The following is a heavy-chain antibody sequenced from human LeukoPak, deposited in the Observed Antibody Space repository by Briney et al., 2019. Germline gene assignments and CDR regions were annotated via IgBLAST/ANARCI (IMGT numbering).Heavy chain of an antibody. CDR1: GYTFTDYY. CDR3: ARNLVGPTDVDY. CDR2: INTNSGGT. J-gene: IGHJ4*02. V-gene: IGHV1-2*02. D-gene: IGHD1-26*01. Sequence: ASVKVSCKTSGYTFTDYYIHWVRQAPGQGLEWMGWINTNSGGTNYAQKFQGRVTVTRDTSISTAYMDLSSLTSDDTAVYYCARNLVGPTDVDYWGRGTPVTVSA.